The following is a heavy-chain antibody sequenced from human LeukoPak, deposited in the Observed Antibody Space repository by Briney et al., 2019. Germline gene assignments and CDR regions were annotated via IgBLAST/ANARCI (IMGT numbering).Heavy chain of an antibody. V-gene: IGHV3-21*01. Sequence: RGSLRLSCTTSGCTFASYSMNWVRQAPGKVREWVSSSSGDSTYIYNAGSVKGRFTISRDNAQASLYLQMISLRADDTAVYYCARVSGRLERQSDLDYWGQGTLVIVSS. CDR3: ARVSGRLERQSDLDY. CDR1: GCTFASYS. J-gene: IGHJ4*02. D-gene: IGHD1-1*01. CDR2: SSGDSTYI.